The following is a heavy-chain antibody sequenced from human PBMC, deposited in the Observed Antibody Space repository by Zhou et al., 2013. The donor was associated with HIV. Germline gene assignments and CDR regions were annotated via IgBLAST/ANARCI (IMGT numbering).Heavy chain of an antibody. D-gene: IGHD6-19*01. CDR3: ARDGSLDQ. Sequence: QVQLVQSGAEVKKPGASVKVSCKASGYTFTSYYIHWVRQAPGQGLEWMGIFNPSGGPPIYALKFQGRVTMTRDTSASTAYMDLTSLTSEDTAVYYCARDGSLDQWGQGTRVTGLL. CDR1: GYTFTSYY. J-gene: IGHJ4*02. V-gene: IGHV1-46*01. CDR2: FNPSGGPP.